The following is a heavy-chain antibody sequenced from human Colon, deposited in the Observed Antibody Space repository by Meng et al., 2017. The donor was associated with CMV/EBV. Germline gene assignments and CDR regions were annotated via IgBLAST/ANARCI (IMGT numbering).Heavy chain of an antibody. Sequence: GGSLRLSCSASGFTIHWHVMHWVRQSPGRGLEWVSSISSTSSYIYYVDSVKGRFTISRDNAENSLYLQMNSLRAEDTAVYYCAKDAFRSGSYSPVDYWGQGTLVTVSS. J-gene: IGHJ4*02. CDR1: GFTIHWHV. V-gene: IGHV3-21*01. D-gene: IGHD1-26*01. CDR2: ISSTSSYI. CDR3: AKDAFRSGSYSPVDY.